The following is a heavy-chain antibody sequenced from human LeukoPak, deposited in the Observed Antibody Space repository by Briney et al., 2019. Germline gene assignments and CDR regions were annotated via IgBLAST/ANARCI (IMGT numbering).Heavy chain of an antibody. Sequence: ASVKVSCKTSGYTFSTYYMHWVRQAPRQGLECLGIIHPTDGSTSYTQKIQGRVTTTRDTATGTVYLERSSLRSEDTAVYWCARANGGGLDYWGQGTLITVSS. V-gene: IGHV1-46*01. J-gene: IGHJ4*02. CDR3: ARANGGGLDY. CDR1: GYTFSTYY. CDR2: IHPTDGST. D-gene: IGHD3-10*01.